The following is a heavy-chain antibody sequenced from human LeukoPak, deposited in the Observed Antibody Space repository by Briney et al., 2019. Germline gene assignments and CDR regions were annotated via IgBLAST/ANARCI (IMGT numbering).Heavy chain of an antibody. CDR2: ISSSSYI. Sequence: GGSLRLSCAASGFTFSSYSMNWVRQAPGKGLEWVSSISSSSYIYYADSVKGRFTISRDNAKNSPYLQMNSLRAEDTAVYYCARDRGSYYLAFFDYWGQGTLVTVSS. CDR1: GFTFSSYS. D-gene: IGHD1-26*01. CDR3: ARDRGSYYLAFFDY. J-gene: IGHJ4*02. V-gene: IGHV3-21*01.